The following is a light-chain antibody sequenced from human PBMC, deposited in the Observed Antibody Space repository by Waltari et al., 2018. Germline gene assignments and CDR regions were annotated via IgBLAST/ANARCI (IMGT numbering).Light chain of an antibody. V-gene: IGKV1-39*01. Sequence: DIQMTQSPSSLSASVGDRVIITCRASQSISSYLNWYQVKAGKAPKLLIYAASSLQSGVPSRFSGSGSGTDFTLTISRLQPEDLANYYCQQSYRFVYTFGQGTKLEIK. CDR1: QSISSY. CDR3: QQSYRFVYT. CDR2: AAS. J-gene: IGKJ2*01.